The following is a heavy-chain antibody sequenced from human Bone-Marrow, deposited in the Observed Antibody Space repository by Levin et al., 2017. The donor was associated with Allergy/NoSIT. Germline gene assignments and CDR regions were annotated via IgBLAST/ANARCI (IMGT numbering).Heavy chain of an antibody. CDR2: IRARAYGGTP. CDR3: TRGSGRYEY. J-gene: IGHJ4*02. V-gene: IGHV3-49*04. D-gene: IGHD3-3*01. CDR1: GFTFGDFA. Sequence: LTLSCAGSGFTFGDFAMTWVRQIPGGALAWVGYIRARAYGGTPEYAASVRGRFIISRDDSKGIAYLQMNGLKNEDTAVYYCTRGSGRYEYWGQGTRVTVSS.